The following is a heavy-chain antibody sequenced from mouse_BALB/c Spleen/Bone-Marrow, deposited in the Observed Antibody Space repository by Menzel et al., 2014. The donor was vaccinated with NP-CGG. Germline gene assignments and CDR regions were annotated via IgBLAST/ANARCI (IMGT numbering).Heavy chain of an antibody. J-gene: IGHJ2*01. Sequence: VQLQQSGAELVKPGASVKLSCKTSGYTFTSYWIQWVKQRPGQGLGWIGEIFPGTGTTYYNEKFKGKATLTIDTSSSTAYMQLSSLTSEDSALYFCASRDSSGYVPDYWGQGTTLTVSS. V-gene: IGHV1S132*01. D-gene: IGHD3-2*01. CDR3: ASRDSSGYVPDY. CDR2: IFPGTGTT. CDR1: GYTFTSYW.